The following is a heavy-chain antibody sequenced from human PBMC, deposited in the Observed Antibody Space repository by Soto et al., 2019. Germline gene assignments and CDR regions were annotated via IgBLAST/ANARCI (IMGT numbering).Heavy chain of an antibody. CDR2: ISSDGFNK. J-gene: IGHJ4*02. Sequence: QVQLVESGGGMVQPGRSLRLSCTASGFTFNTYAMHWVRQAPGRGLEWVAIISSDGFNKYYADSVKGRFTISRDNSKNTLYVQMNSLRAEDTAVYYCAKDPITNGWSANYFDYWGQGTLVTVSS. CDR1: GFTFNTYA. V-gene: IGHV3-30*18. D-gene: IGHD6-19*01. CDR3: AKDPITNGWSANYFDY.